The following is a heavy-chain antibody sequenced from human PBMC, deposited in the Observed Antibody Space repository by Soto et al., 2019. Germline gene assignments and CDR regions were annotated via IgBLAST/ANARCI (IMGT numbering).Heavy chain of an antibody. D-gene: IGHD2-21*02. V-gene: IGHV3-21*01. CDR2: ISPSTSHI. Sequence: EVHLGESGGGLVQPGGSLRLSCAVSGFTFSSCTMNWVRQAPGKGLEWVSSISPSTSHIYYADSVKGRFTISRDNAKNKLFLQMNSLRAEDTAVYYCSGGSGGACHQNYGMDVWGQGTTVTVSS. CDR3: SGGSGGACHQNYGMDV. J-gene: IGHJ6*02. CDR1: GFTFSSCT.